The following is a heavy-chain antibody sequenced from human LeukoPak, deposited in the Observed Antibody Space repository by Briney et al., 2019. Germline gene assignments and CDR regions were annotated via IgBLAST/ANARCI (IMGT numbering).Heavy chain of an antibody. V-gene: IGHV5-51*01. CDR3: ARTGYSSGWYGGFDI. CDR2: IYPGDSDT. D-gene: IGHD6-19*01. CDR1: GYSFTNYW. Sequence: GESLKISCKGSGYSFTNYWIGWVRQMPGKGLEWMGIIYPGDSDTRYSPSFQGQVTISADKSISTAYLQWSSLKAPGTAMYYCARTGYSSGWYGGFDIWGQGTLVTVSS. J-gene: IGHJ3*02.